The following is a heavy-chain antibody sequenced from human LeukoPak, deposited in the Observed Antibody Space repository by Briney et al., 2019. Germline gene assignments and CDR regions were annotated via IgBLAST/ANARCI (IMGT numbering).Heavy chain of an antibody. CDR1: GYTFTGYY. Sequence: SVKVSCKASGYTFTGYYMHWVRQAPGQGLEWMGRIIPILGIANYAQKFQGRVTITADKSTSTAYMELSSLRSEDTAVYYCARSDYDFWSGGAFDIWGQGTMVTVSS. V-gene: IGHV1-69*02. D-gene: IGHD3-3*01. J-gene: IGHJ3*02. CDR3: ARSDYDFWSGGAFDI. CDR2: IIPILGIA.